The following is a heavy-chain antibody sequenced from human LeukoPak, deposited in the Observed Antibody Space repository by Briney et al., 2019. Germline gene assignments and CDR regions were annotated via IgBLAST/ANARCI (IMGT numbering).Heavy chain of an antibody. D-gene: IGHD3-22*01. V-gene: IGHV4-59*11. CDR3: ARQPRGDLYYYDSSATNGYWAFDI. J-gene: IGHJ3*02. CDR1: GGSTSSHY. CDR2: IYYSGST. Sequence: SETLSLTCTVSGGSTSSHYWSWIRQPPGKGLEWIGYIYYSGSTNYNPSLKSRVTISVDTSKNQFSLKLSSVTAADTAVYYCARQPRGDLYYYDSSATNGYWAFDIWGQGTMVTVSS.